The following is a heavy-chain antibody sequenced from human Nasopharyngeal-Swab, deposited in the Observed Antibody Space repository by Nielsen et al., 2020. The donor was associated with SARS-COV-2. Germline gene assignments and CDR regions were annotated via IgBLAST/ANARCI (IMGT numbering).Heavy chain of an antibody. CDR2: IIPILGIA. V-gene: IGHV1-69*04. CDR1: GGTFSSYA. Sequence: SVKVSCKASGGTFSSYAISWVRQAPGQGLEWMGRIIPILGIANYAQKFQGRVTITADKSTSTAYMELSSLRSEDTAVYYCARDCSSTSCYLYYYYYYMDVWGKGTTGTVSS. J-gene: IGHJ6*03. D-gene: IGHD2-2*01. CDR3: ARDCSSTSCYLYYYYYYMDV.